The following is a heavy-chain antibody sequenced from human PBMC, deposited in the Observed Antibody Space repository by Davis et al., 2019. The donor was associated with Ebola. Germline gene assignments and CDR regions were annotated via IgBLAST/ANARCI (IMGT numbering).Heavy chain of an antibody. CDR1: GLIFSETY. Sequence: GESLKISCVGTGLIFSETYMNWIRQAPGKGPEWLSFISSNTRYTEYADSVKGRFTISRDSAKNTLFLQMDRLRADDTAIYYCARAAGDWGSLNEPFDIWGQGTMVTVAS. CDR2: ISSNTRYT. V-gene: IGHV3-11*06. J-gene: IGHJ3*02. D-gene: IGHD7-27*01. CDR3: ARAAGDWGSLNEPFDI.